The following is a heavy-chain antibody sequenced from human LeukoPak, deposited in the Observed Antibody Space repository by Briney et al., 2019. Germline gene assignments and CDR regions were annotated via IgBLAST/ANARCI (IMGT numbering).Heavy chain of an antibody. J-gene: IGHJ4*02. CDR2: VKEDGSEQ. CDR3: TRQPTTLDGSKFMSTDH. CDR1: GFTFSRYS. V-gene: IGHV3-7*01. D-gene: IGHD5/OR15-5a*01. Sequence: GGSLRLSCTASGFTFSRYSMNWVRQAPGKGLEWVASVKEDGSEQYYVDSVRGRFIISRDNAKNSLYLQMSSLRAEDTAVYYCTRQPTTLDGSKFMSTDHWGQGTLVTVSS.